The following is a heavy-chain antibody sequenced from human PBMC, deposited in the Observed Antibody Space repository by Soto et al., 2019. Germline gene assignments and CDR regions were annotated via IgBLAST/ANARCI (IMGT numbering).Heavy chain of an antibody. CDR3: ARDRWDSSGWWGDYYYYGMDV. V-gene: IGHV3-7*01. CDR2: IKQDGSEK. Sequence: EVQLVESGGGLVQPGGSLRLSCAASGFTFSSYWMSWVRQAPGKGLEWVANIKQDGSEKYYVDSVKGRFTISRDNAKNSLYLQMNSLRAEDTAVYYCARDRWDSSGWWGDYYYYGMDVWGQGTTVTVSS. J-gene: IGHJ6*02. CDR1: GFTFSSYW. D-gene: IGHD6-19*01.